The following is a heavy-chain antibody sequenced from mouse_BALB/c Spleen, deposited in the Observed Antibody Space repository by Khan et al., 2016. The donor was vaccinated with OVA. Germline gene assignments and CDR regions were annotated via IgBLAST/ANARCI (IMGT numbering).Heavy chain of an antibody. Sequence: QIQLVQSGPELKKPGETVKISCKASGYSFRNFGMNWVKEAPGKVLEWMGWINTYTGEPTYADDFKGRFAFSLETSASTAYLQISNLTNEDTATYFCARPPYFSYTVAYWGQGTSVTVSS. V-gene: IGHV9-3-1*01. CDR1: GYSFRNFG. D-gene: IGHD2-10*01. J-gene: IGHJ4*01. CDR3: ARPPYFSYTVAY. CDR2: INTYTGEP.